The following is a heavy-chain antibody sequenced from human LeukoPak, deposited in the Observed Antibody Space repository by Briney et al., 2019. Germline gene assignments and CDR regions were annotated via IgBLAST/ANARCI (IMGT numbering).Heavy chain of an antibody. CDR1: GYTFMSNY. Sequence: GGSLRLSCAASGYTFMSNYMSWVRQAAGKGREWVSAISVSGGSTYYSDSVKCRFTISRDNSKNTLYLQMNSLRAEDTAVYYCAREYSYGYGGDAFDIWGQGTMVTVSS. CDR3: AREYSYGYGGDAFDI. V-gene: IGHV3-23*01. D-gene: IGHD5-18*01. CDR2: ISVSGGST. J-gene: IGHJ3*02.